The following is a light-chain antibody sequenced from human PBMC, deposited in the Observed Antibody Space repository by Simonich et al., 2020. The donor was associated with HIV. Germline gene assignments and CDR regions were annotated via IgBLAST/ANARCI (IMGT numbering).Light chain of an antibody. V-gene: IGLV2-14*03. Sequence: QSALTQPASVSGSPGQSITISCTGTSSDVGGYNYVSWYQQHPGKAPKLMIYDVTKRPSGVSNRFSGSKSGNTASLTISGLQAEDEAEYYCCSYAGSYIFVVFGGGTKLTVL. CDR3: CSYAGSYIFVV. J-gene: IGLJ2*01. CDR2: DVT. CDR1: SSDVGGYNY.